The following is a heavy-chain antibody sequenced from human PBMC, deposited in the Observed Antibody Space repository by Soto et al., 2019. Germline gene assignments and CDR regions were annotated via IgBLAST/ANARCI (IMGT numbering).Heavy chain of an antibody. V-gene: IGHV4-30-4*02. J-gene: IGHJ6*02. CDR1: GGSISSVDYY. Sequence: SETLSLTFTVSGGSISSVDYYWSWIRQPPGKGLEYIGYIYYSGSRHYNPSIKSRVTISLDTSMKQFSLKLSSVTAADTAVYYCARAIVAKIGGMYXWGQGTTVTVS. CDR3: ARAIVAKIGGMYX. D-gene: IGHD5-12*01. CDR2: IYYSGSR.